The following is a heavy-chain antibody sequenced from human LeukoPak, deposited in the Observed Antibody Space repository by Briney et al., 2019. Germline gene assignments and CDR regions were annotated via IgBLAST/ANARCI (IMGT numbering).Heavy chain of an antibody. CDR1: GGSLSDHD. CDR2: INHRGAT. V-gene: IGHV4-34*01. D-gene: IGHD3-10*01. Sequence: PSETLSLTCAVFGGSLSDHDWSWIRQPPGKGLEWIGEINHRGATNYNPSLKSRVTLSLDTSKSQFSLALSSVTAADTVVYYCAREISGSYYNPLGYMDVWGKGTTVTVAS. CDR3: AREISGSYYNPLGYMDV. J-gene: IGHJ6*03.